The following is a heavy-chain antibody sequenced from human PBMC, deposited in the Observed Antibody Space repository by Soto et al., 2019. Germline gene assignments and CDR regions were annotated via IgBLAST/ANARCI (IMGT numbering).Heavy chain of an antibody. Sequence: ASVKVSCKASGYTFTSYYMHWVRQAPGQGLEWMGIINPSGCSTSYAQKFQGRVTMTRDTSTSTVYMELSSLRSEDTAVYYCARDQRLYYYDSSGYYDDAFDIWGQGTMVTVSS. D-gene: IGHD3-22*01. CDR1: GYTFTSYY. CDR3: ARDQRLYYYDSSGYYDDAFDI. J-gene: IGHJ3*02. V-gene: IGHV1-46*01. CDR2: INPSGCST.